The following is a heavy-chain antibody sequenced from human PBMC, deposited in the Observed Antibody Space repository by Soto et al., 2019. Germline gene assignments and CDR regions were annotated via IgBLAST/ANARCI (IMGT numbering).Heavy chain of an antibody. CDR3: AKSHPITVIALDY. J-gene: IGHJ4*02. CDR2: ISYDGSNK. Sequence: QVQLVESGGGVVQPGTSLRLSCAASGFKFSNYGMHWVRQAPGKGLEWVSVISYDGSNKYYADSVKGRFAISRDNSKNTLYRQMNSLRAEDTAVYYCAKSHPITVIALDYWGQGILVTVSS. CDR1: GFKFSNYG. D-gene: IGHD3-16*02. V-gene: IGHV3-30*18.